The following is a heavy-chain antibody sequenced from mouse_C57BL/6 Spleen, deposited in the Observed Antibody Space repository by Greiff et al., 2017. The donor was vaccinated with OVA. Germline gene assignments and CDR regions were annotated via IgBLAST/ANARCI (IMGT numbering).Heavy chain of an antibody. J-gene: IGHJ4*01. CDR3: ARGRYAMGY. CDR1: GYSITSGYY. V-gene: IGHV3-6*01. Sequence: DVQLQESGPGLVKPSQSLSLTCSVTGYSITSGYYWNWIRQFPGNKLEWMGYISYDGSNNYNPSLKNRISITRDTSKNQFFLKLNSVTTEDTATYYCARGRYAMGYWGQGTSVTVSS. CDR2: ISYDGSN.